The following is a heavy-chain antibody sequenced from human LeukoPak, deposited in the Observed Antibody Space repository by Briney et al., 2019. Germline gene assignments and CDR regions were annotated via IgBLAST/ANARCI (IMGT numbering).Heavy chain of an antibody. CDR3: ARSGTTYYYDSSTRI. Sequence: GGSLRLSCAVSGFTVSSNYMSWVRQAPGKGLEWVSVLYSGGNTYYADSVKGRFTISRDNSKNTLYLQMNSLRAEDTAVYYCARSGTTYYYDSSTRIWGQGTMVTVSS. CDR1: GFTVSSNY. V-gene: IGHV3-53*01. CDR2: LYSGGNT. D-gene: IGHD3-22*01. J-gene: IGHJ3*02.